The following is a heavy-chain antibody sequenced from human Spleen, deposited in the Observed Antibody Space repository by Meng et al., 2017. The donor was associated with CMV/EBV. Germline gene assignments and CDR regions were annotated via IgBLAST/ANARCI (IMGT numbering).Heavy chain of an antibody. D-gene: IGHD5-18*01. CDR1: GYSCTSYG. CDR3: ARLSDDTAMDLYFDY. V-gene: IGHV5-51*01. CDR2: IYPGDSDT. Sequence: KVSCKGSGYSCTSYGNGWVRQMPGKGLEWMGIIYPGDSDTRYSPSFQGQVTISAAQSISTAYLQWSSLKASDTAMYYCARLSDDTAMDLYFDYWGQGTLVTVSS. J-gene: IGHJ4*02.